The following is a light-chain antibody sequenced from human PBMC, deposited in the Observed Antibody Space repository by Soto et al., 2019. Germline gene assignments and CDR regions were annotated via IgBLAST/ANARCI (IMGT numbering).Light chain of an antibody. CDR3: HQHGGTPET. CDR2: SAS. J-gene: IGKJ1*01. V-gene: IGKV3-20*01. Sequence: EIVLTQYPGTLSLSPGERATLSCRASQSVSSNFLAWYQQKPGQAPRLLIYSASNRATGIPDRFSGSGSGTDFLLTISGLEPADSGTYLCHQHGGTPETFGLGTKVDIK. CDR1: QSVSSNF.